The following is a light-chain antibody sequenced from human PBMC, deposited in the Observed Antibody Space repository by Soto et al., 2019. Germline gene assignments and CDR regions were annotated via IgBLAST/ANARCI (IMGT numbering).Light chain of an antibody. CDR3: QQYNSYPWP. V-gene: IGKV1-5*03. CDR2: KAS. Sequence: DIQMTQSPSTLSASVGDRVTITCRASQSISSWLAWYQQKPGKAPKLLIYKASSLESGVPSRFSGGGSGTEFTLTISSLQPDDFATYYCQQYNSYPWPFGQGTKVEIK. CDR1: QSISSW. J-gene: IGKJ1*01.